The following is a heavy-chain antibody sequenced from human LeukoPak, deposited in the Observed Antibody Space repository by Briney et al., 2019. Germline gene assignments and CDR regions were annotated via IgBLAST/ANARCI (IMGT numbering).Heavy chain of an antibody. D-gene: IGHD3-10*01. V-gene: IGHV1-8*01. CDR3: ARDSLPGFGELLPDYYYYYGMDV. CDR2: MNPNSGNT. Sequence: GASVKVSCKASGYTFTSYDINWVRQATGQGLEWMGWMNPNSGNTGYAQKFQGRVTMTRNTSISTAYMELSSLRSEDTAVYYCARDSLPGFGELLPDYYYYYGMDVWGQGTTATVSS. J-gene: IGHJ6*02. CDR1: GYTFTSYD.